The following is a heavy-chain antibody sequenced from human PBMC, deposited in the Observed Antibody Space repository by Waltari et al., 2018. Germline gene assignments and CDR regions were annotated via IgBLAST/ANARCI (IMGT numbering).Heavy chain of an antibody. D-gene: IGHD3-3*01. Sequence: QLQLQESGPGLVKPSETLSLTCTVSGGSISSSSYYWGWIRQPPGKGLEWIGSIYYSGSTYYNPSLKSRVTISVDTSKNQFSLKLSSVTAADTAVYYCARHGTIFGVDHWGQGTLVTVSS. CDR3: ARHGTIFGVDH. CDR2: IYYSGST. J-gene: IGHJ4*02. V-gene: IGHV4-39*01. CDR1: GGSISSSSYY.